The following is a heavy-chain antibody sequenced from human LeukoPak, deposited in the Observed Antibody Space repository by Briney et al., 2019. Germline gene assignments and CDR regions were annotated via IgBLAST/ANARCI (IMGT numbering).Heavy chain of an antibody. CDR3: ARTTPVYGDFAY. J-gene: IGHJ4*02. V-gene: IGHV3-53*01. CDR1: GLTVTDNY. CDR2: IFPDGRT. Sequence: PGGSLRLSCAASGLTVTDNYFSWVRQAPGKGLEWVSVIFPDGRTYHADSVKGRFTISRDNSKNTLLLQINSLRADDTALYHCARTTPVYGDFAYWGQGILATASS. D-gene: IGHD4-17*01.